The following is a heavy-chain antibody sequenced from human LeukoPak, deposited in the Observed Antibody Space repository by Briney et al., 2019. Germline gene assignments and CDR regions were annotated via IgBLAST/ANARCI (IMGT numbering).Heavy chain of an antibody. CDR2: ISSSGSTI. Sequence: GGSLRLSCAASGFTFSSYEMNWVRQAPGKGLEWVSYISSSGSTIYYADSVKGRFTISRDNAKNSLYLQMNSLRAEDTAVYYCARGLVGAATLIGAFDIWGQGTMVTVSS. J-gene: IGHJ3*02. V-gene: IGHV3-48*03. D-gene: IGHD1-26*01. CDR1: GFTFSSYE. CDR3: ARGLVGAATLIGAFDI.